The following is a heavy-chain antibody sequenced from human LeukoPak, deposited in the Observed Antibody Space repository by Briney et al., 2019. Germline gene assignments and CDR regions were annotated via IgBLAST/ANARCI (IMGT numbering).Heavy chain of an antibody. CDR3: ARVMKVRGITFFGMDV. CDR1: GGSFSGYY. D-gene: IGHD3-10*01. Sequence: SETLSLTCAVYGGSFSGYYWSWIRQPPGKGLEWIGEINHSGSTNYNPSLKSRVTISVDTSKNQFSLKLSSVTAADTAVYYCARVMKVRGITFFGMDVWGQGTTVTVSS. V-gene: IGHV4-34*01. CDR2: INHSGST. J-gene: IGHJ6*02.